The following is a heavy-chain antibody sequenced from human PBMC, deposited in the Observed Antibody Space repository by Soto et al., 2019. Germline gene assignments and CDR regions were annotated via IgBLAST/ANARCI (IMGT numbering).Heavy chain of an antibody. CDR3: VHETRWLRMGA. Sequence: SGPTLVNPTHSLTLTFAFSGFSLATDGVGVSWIRQSPGKALEWLGLFYWSGDKRYRPSLKSRLTITKVTSGNQVVLIMTNLDPMDTATYYCVHETRWLRMGAWGDGNPVTVSS. D-gene: IGHD5-12*01. V-gene: IGHV2-5*01. J-gene: IGHJ5*01. CDR1: GFSLATDGVG. CDR2: FYWSGDK.